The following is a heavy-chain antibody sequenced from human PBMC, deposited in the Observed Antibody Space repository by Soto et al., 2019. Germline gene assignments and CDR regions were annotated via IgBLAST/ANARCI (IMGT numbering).Heavy chain of an antibody. CDR1: GYTFTSYY. V-gene: IGHV1-46*01. CDR2: SNPSGGST. D-gene: IGHD6-19*01. CDR3: ARDGHSSGWYRNYYYYGMDV. Sequence: QVQLVQSRAEVKKPGASVKVSCKASGYTFTSYYMHWVRQAPGQGLEWMGISNPSGGSTSYAQKFQGRVTMTRDMPTSTVYLELSSLRSEDTAVYYCARDGHSSGWYRNYYYYGMDVWGQGTTVSVSS. J-gene: IGHJ6*02.